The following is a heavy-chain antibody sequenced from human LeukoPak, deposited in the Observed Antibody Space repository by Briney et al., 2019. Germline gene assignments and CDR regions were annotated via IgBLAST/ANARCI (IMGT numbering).Heavy chain of an antibody. J-gene: IGHJ3*02. CDR3: ARDSPSVYYRLGAFDI. V-gene: IGHV3-48*01. D-gene: IGHD3-10*01. Sequence: PGGSLRLSCAASGFSFSTYSMNWVRQAPGKGLEWVSYVSFSSTTIYYADSVKGRFTISRDNAKNSLYLQMDSLRAEDTAMYYCARDSPSVYYRLGAFDIWGQGTMVTVSS. CDR2: VSFSSTTI. CDR1: GFSFSTYS.